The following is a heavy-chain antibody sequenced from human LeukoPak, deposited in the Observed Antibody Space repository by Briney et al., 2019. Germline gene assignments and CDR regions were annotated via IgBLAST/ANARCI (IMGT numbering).Heavy chain of an antibody. CDR2: IYHSGST. CDR3: ARDEEISSSPYYFDY. V-gene: IGHV4-38-2*02. CDR1: NYSINSGHY. D-gene: IGHD6-6*01. Sequence: SETLSLTRIVSNYSINSGHYWGWIRQPPGKGLEWIGYIYHSGSTYYNPSLKSRVTISVDRSKNQFSLKLSSVTAADTAVYYCARDEEISSSPYYFDYWGQGTLVTVSS. J-gene: IGHJ4*02.